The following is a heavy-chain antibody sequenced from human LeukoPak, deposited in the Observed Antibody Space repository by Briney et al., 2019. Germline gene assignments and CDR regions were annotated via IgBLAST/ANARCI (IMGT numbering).Heavy chain of an antibody. J-gene: IGHJ5*02. CDR1: GGSISSYY. CDR2: IYYSGST. CDR3: ARARFFENRLDP. D-gene: IGHD3-9*01. V-gene: IGHV4-59*12. Sequence: ASETLSLTCTVSGGSISSYYWSWIRQPPGKGLEWIGYIYYSGSTNYNPSLKSRVTISVDTSKNQFSLKLSSVTAADTAVYYCARARFFENRLDPWGQGTLVTVSS.